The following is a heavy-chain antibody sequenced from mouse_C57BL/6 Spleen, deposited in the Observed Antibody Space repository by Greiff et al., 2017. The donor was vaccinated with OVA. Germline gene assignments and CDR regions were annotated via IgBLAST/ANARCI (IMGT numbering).Heavy chain of an antibody. Sequence: EVKLVESEGGLVQPGSSMKLSCTASGFTFSDSYMAWVRQVPEKGLEWVANINYDGSSTYYLDSLKSRFIISRDNAKNILYLQMSSLKSEDTATYYCARGGTTVVYWYFDVWGTGTTVTVSS. J-gene: IGHJ1*03. CDR2: INYDGSST. D-gene: IGHD1-1*01. V-gene: IGHV5-16*01. CDR1: GFTFSDSY. CDR3: ARGGTTVVYWYFDV.